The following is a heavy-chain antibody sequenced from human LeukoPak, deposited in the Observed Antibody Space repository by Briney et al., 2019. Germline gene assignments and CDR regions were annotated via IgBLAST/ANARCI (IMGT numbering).Heavy chain of an antibody. CDR2: ISGSGGST. J-gene: IGHJ4*02. D-gene: IGHD5-18*01. CDR3: AKSVLGDTAMRLPST. V-gene: IGHV3-23*01. CDR1: GFTFSSYA. Sequence: PGGSLRLSCAASGFTFSSYAMSWVRQAPGKGLEWVSAISGSGGSTYYADSVKGRFTISRDNSKNTLYLQMNSLRAEDTAVYYCAKSVLGDTAMRLPSTWGQGTLSPSPQ.